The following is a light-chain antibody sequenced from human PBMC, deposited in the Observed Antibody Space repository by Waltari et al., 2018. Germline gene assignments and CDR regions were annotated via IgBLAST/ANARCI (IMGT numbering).Light chain of an antibody. Sequence: QSALTQPASVSGSPGQSITLSCPGTSSDVGGSHFVSWYQQPPGKAPKLMIYEVIHRPSGVSNRFSGSKSGNTASLTISGLQAEDEADYYCSSYTSSTTPYVFGTGTKVTVL. CDR2: EVI. J-gene: IGLJ1*01. V-gene: IGLV2-14*01. CDR3: SSYTSSTTPYV. CDR1: SSDVGGSHF.